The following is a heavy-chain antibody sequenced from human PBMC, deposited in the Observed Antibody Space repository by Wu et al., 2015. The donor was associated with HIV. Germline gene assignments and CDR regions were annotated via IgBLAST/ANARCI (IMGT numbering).Heavy chain of an antibody. CDR2: IIPIFGTA. CDR3: ARVRMTTVTANYYFDY. V-gene: IGHV1-69*05. J-gene: IGHJ4*02. Sequence: QVQLVQSGAEVKKPGSSVKVSCKASGGTFSSYAISWVRQAPGQGLEWMGGIIPIFGTANYAQKFQGRVTITTDESTSTAYMELSSLRSEDTAVYYCARVRMTTVTANYYFDYWGQGTLVTVSS. CDR1: GGTFSSYA. D-gene: IGHD4-17*01.